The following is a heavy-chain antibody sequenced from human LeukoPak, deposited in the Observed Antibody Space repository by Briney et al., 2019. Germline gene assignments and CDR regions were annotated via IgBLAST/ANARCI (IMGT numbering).Heavy chain of an antibody. CDR2: IGSDGRNK. CDR1: GFTFSSYG. D-gene: IGHD1-7*01. J-gene: IGHJ3*02. CDR3: ARDELVLEENGFDI. Sequence: PGGSLRLSCAASGFTFSSYGIHWVRQAPGKGLEWMAVIGSDGRNKFYADSVTGRFTISRDNSKNTLYLQMNSLRAEDTAVYYCARDELVLEENGFDIWGQGTMVTVSS. V-gene: IGHV3-33*01.